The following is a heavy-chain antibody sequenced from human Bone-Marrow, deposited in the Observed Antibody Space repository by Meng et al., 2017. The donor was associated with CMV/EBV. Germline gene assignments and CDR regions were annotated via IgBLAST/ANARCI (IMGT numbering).Heavy chain of an antibody. CDR2: IYYSGST. CDR3: ARVTIFGAIY. Sequence: SETLSLTCTVSGGSISSSSYYWGWIRQPPGKGLEWIGSIYYSGSTSYNPSLKSRVTISVDTSKNQFSLKLSSVTAADTAVYYCARVTIFGAIYWGQGTLVTFAS. V-gene: IGHV4-39*07. J-gene: IGHJ4*02. CDR1: GGSISSSSYY. D-gene: IGHD3-3*01.